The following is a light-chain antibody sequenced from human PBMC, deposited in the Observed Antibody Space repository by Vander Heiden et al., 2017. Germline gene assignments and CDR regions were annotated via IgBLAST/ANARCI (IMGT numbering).Light chain of an antibody. J-gene: IGLJ1*01. Sequence: QSVLTQPPSVSGAPGQRVTISCTGSSSNIGAGYDVCWYQHLPGTVPKLLIYADTNRPSGGPDRFSGSKSATSASLAITGLQAEDEADYYCQAFDSSLSGYVFGTGTKVTVL. V-gene: IGLV1-40*01. CDR2: ADT. CDR1: SSNIGAGYD. CDR3: QAFDSSLSGYV.